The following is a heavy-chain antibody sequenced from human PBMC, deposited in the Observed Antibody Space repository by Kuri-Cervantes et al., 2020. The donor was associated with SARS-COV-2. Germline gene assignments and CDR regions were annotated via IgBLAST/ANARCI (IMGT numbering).Heavy chain of an antibody. CDR3: ARLPPYCSSTSCYTGTFDAFDI. CDR1: GGSFSGYY. V-gene: IGHV4-34*01. Sequence: ESLKISCAVYGGSFSGYYWSWIRQPPGKGLEWIGEINHSGSTNYNPSLKSRVTISVDTSKNQFSLKLSSVTAADTAVYYRARLPPYCSSTSCYTGTFDAFDIWGQGTMVTVSS. CDR2: INHSGST. J-gene: IGHJ3*02. D-gene: IGHD2-2*02.